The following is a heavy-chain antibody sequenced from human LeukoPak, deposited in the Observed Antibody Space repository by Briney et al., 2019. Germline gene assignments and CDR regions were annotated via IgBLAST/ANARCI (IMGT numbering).Heavy chain of an antibody. Sequence: QPGGSLRLSCAASGFTFSSFGMSWVRQAPGKGLEWVSGISGSGGRTYYTDSVKGRLTISRDNSKNTLYLQMNSLRAEDTAVYYCVRGGYSGYDYGWRIWFDPWGQGTLITVSS. CDR1: GFTFSSFG. CDR3: VRGGYSGYDYGWRIWFDP. CDR2: ISGSGGRT. V-gene: IGHV3-23*01. J-gene: IGHJ5*02. D-gene: IGHD5-12*01.